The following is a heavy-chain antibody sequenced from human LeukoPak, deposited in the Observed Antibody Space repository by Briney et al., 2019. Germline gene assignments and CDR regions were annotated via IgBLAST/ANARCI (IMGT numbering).Heavy chain of an antibody. Sequence: ASVKVSCKASGYTFTSYGISWVRQAPGQGLEWMGWINPNSGGTNYAQKFQGWVTMTRDTSISTAYMELSRLRSDDTAVYYCARDSYYYDSSGYPTGDDAFDIWGQGTMVTVSS. CDR2: INPNSGGT. J-gene: IGHJ3*02. D-gene: IGHD3-22*01. V-gene: IGHV1-2*04. CDR1: GYTFTSYG. CDR3: ARDSYYYDSSGYPTGDDAFDI.